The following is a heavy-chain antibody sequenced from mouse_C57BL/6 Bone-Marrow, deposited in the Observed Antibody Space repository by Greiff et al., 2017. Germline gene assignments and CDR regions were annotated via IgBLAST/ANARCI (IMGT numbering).Heavy chain of an antibody. CDR1: GFTFSSYG. CDR2: ISSGGSYT. J-gene: IGHJ4*01. CDR3: ARQTVVHYYAMDY. Sequence: EVKLVESGGDLVKPGGSLKPSCAASGFTFSSYGMSWVRQTPDKRLEWVATISSGGSYTYYPDSVKGRFTISRDNATNTLYLQMSSLKSEDTAMYYCARQTVVHYYAMDYWGQGTSVTVSA. D-gene: IGHD1-1*01. V-gene: IGHV5-6*01.